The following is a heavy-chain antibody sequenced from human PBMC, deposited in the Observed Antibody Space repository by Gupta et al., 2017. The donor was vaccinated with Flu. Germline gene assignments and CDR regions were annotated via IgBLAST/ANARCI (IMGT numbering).Heavy chain of an antibody. CDR3: ARGLLSLYCSSTSCYGRGGYFDY. CDR2: INHSGST. V-gene: IGHV4-34*01. D-gene: IGHD2-2*01. Sequence: WIGEINHSGSTNYNPSLKGRVTISVDTSKNQFSLKLSSVTAADTAVYYCARGLLSLYCSSTSCYGRGGYFDYWGQGTLVTVSS. J-gene: IGHJ4*02.